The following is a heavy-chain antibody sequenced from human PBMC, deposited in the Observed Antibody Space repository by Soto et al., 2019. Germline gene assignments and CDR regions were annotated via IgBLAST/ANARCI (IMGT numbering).Heavy chain of an antibody. CDR1: GFMFNHYA. V-gene: IGHV3-23*01. Sequence: EQVLESGGGLVQPGGSLRLPCEASGFMFNHYAMAWVRQTPGKGLEWVSVISGSTGTTYYADSVKGRFTISRDNSKNTVYLQMNSLRVEDSALYSCAKVIVLGASTLEYWGPGTRVTVSS. CDR2: ISGSTGTT. D-gene: IGHD6-6*01. J-gene: IGHJ4*02. CDR3: AKVIVLGASTLEY.